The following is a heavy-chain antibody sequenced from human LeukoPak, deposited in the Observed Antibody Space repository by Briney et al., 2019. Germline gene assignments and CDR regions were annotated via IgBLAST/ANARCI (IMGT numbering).Heavy chain of an antibody. J-gene: IGHJ5*02. CDR2: FNPRGSST. V-gene: IGHV5-51*01. D-gene: IGHD6-25*01. Sequence: GESLKISCKTSGYIFTNYWLAWVRQMPGKGLEWVGIFNPRGSSTRYSPSFQGQVTFSADNSISTAYLQWSSLRASDTAIYYCARHYGSAWFAHWGQGTQVTVSS. CDR3: ARHYGSAWFAH. CDR1: GYIFTNYW.